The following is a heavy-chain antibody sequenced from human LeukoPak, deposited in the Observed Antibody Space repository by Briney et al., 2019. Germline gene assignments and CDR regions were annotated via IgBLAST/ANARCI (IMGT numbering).Heavy chain of an antibody. CDR3: ARPSGIAARPRHAFDI. D-gene: IGHD6-6*01. V-gene: IGHV4-34*01. CDR2: IYYSGST. Sequence: SETLSLTCAVYGGSFSGYYWSWIRQPPGKGLEWIGSIYYSGSTYYNPSLKSRVTISVDTSKNQFSLKLSSVTAADTAVYYCARPSGIAARPRHAFDIWGQGTMVTVSS. CDR1: GGSFSGYY. J-gene: IGHJ3*02.